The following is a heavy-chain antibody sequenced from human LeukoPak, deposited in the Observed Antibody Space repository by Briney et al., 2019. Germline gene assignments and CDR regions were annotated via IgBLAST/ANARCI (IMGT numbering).Heavy chain of an antibody. Sequence: PSETLSLTCTVSGGSINSADYYWSWIRQPPGKGLEWIGYIYYSGTMYYKPSLKSRLTMSIDTSRNQFSLNLSSVTAADTAVYYCARDFRGGSGGLDYWGQGIFVTVSS. CDR1: GGSINSADYY. V-gene: IGHV4-30-4*01. D-gene: IGHD1-26*01. CDR2: IYYSGTM. CDR3: ARDFRGGSGGLDY. J-gene: IGHJ4*02.